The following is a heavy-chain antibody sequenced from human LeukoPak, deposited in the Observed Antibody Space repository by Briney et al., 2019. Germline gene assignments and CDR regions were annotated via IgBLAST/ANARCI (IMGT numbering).Heavy chain of an antibody. D-gene: IGHD3-10*01. Sequence: GGSLRLSCAASGFTFSDYWLHWVRQAPGKGLVWVSRINTDGSTINYAGSVKGRFTISRDDAKNTLYLQMNDLRAEDTAVYYCARAGSFRFDYWGQGTLVTVSS. CDR2: INTDGSTI. V-gene: IGHV3-74*01. CDR1: GFTFSDYW. J-gene: IGHJ4*02. CDR3: ARAGSFRFDY.